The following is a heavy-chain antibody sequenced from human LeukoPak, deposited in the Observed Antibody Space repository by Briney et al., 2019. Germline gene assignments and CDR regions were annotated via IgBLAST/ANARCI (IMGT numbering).Heavy chain of an antibody. D-gene: IGHD3-3*01. V-gene: IGHV4-39*07. Sequence: PSETLSLTCTVSGGSISSSSYYWGWIRQPPGKGLEWIGRIYTSGSTNYNPSLKSRVTISVDTSKNRFSLKLSSVTAADTAVYYCARDRTIFGVAGYAFDIWGQGTMVTVSS. CDR3: ARDRTIFGVAGYAFDI. CDR1: GGSISSSSYY. J-gene: IGHJ3*02. CDR2: IYTSGST.